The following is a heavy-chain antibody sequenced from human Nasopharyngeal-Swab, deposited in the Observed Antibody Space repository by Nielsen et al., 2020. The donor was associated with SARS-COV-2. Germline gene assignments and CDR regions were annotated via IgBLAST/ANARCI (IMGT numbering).Heavy chain of an antibody. CDR1: GFTFISYE. J-gene: IGHJ4*02. CDR3: AKDDSSGYYYVGYFDY. V-gene: IGHV3-48*03. D-gene: IGHD3-22*01. CDR2: ISSSGSTI. Sequence: GESLKISCAASGFTFISYEMNWVRQAPGKGLEWVSYISSSGSTIYYADSVKGRFTISRDNAKNTLYLQMNSLRAEDTAVYYCAKDDSSGYYYVGYFDYWGQGTLVTVSS.